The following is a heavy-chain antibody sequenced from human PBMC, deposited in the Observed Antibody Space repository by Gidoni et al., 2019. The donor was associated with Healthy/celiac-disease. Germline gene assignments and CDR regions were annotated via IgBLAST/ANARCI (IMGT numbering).Heavy chain of an antibody. CDR1: GFTFSSYS. CDR3: AREGYSYGYPVGPKNEYFQH. Sequence: EVQLVESGGGLVQPGGYLRLSCEASGFTFSSYSMNWVRQAPGKGLEWVSYISSSSSTIYYADSVKGRFTISRDNAKNSLYLQMNSLRDEDTAVYYCAREGYSYGYPVGPKNEYFQHWGQGTLVTVSS. J-gene: IGHJ1*01. V-gene: IGHV3-48*02. CDR2: ISSSSSTI. D-gene: IGHD5-18*01.